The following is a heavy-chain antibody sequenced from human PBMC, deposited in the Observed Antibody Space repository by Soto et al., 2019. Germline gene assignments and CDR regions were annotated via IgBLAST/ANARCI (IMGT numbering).Heavy chain of an antibody. J-gene: IGHJ5*02. D-gene: IGHD6-6*01. V-gene: IGHV3-33*01. CDR3: ARDGYRARPSWFDP. CDR1: GFTFSSYG. Sequence: GGSLRLSCAASGFTFSSYGMHWVRQAPGKGLEWVVVIWYDGSNKYYADYVKGRFTISRDNSKNTLYRQMNSLRAEDTAVYYCARDGYRARPSWFDPWGQGTLVTVSS. CDR2: IWYDGSNK.